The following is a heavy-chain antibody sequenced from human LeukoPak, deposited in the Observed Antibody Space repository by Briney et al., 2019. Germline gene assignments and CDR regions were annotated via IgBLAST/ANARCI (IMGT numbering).Heavy chain of an antibody. V-gene: IGHV3-30*18. CDR1: GFTFSSYG. CDR3: AKAGYSSSWYVDY. J-gene: IGHJ4*02. CDR2: ISNDGSNK. Sequence: SGGSLRLSCAASGFTFSSYGTHWVRQAPGKGLEWVAVISNDGSNKYYADSAKGRFTISRDNSKNTLYLQMNSLRAEDTAVYYCAKAGYSSSWYVDYWGQGTLVLVSS. D-gene: IGHD6-13*01.